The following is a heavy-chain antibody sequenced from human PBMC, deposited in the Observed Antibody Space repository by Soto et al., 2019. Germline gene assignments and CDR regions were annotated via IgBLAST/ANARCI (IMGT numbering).Heavy chain of an antibody. V-gene: IGHV3-7*01. J-gene: IGHJ6*02. CDR1: GFTFSRYW. D-gene: IGHD6-6*01. CDR3: ARRSSSSLSYYYYGMDV. CDR2: IKQDGSEK. Sequence: PGGSLRLSCAASGFTFSRYWMSWVRQAPGKGLEWVANIKQDGSEKYYVDSVKGRFTISRDNAKNSLYLQMNSLRAEDTAVYYCARRSSSSLSYYYYGMDVWGQGTTVTVSS.